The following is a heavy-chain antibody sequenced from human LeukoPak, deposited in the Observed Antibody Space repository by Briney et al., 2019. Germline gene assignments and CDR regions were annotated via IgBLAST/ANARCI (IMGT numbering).Heavy chain of an antibody. Sequence: ASVKVSCKASGYTFTSYDINWVRQATGQGLEWMGWMNPNSGNTGYAQKFQGRVTMTRNTSISTAYMELSSLRSEDTAVYYCARGYCSSTSCYLYYSYMDVWGKGTTVTVSS. J-gene: IGHJ6*03. CDR3: ARGYCSSTSCYLYYSYMDV. V-gene: IGHV1-8*01. D-gene: IGHD2-2*01. CDR1: GYTFTSYD. CDR2: MNPNSGNT.